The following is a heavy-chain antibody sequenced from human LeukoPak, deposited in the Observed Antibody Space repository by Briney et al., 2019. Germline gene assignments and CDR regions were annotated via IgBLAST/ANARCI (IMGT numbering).Heavy chain of an antibody. CDR2: IYHSGST. J-gene: IGHJ4*02. Sequence: SGTLSLTCAVSGGSISSSNWWSWVRQPPGKGLEWIGEIYHSGSTNYNPFLKSRVTISVDKSKNQFSLKLSSVTAADTAVYYCARGAVLLWFGELFPFDYWGQGTLVTVSS. V-gene: IGHV4-4*02. D-gene: IGHD3-10*01. CDR3: ARGAVLLWFGELFPFDY. CDR1: GGSISSSNW.